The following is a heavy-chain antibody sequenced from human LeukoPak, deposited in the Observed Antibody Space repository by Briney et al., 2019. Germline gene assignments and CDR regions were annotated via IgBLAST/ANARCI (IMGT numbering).Heavy chain of an antibody. CDR3: AREPVGATVHYYYMDV. Sequence: GGSLRLSCAASGFTFSSYSMNWVRQAPGKGLEWASSISSSSSYIYYADSVKGRFTISRDNAKKSLYLQMNSLRVDDTAVYYCAREPVGATVHYYYMDVWGKGTTVTVSS. V-gene: IGHV3-21*01. CDR1: GFTFSSYS. J-gene: IGHJ6*03. CDR2: ISSSSSYI. D-gene: IGHD1-26*01.